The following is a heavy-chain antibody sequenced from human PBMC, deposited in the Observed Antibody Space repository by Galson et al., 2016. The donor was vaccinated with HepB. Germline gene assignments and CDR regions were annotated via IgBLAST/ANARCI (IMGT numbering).Heavy chain of an antibody. CDR2: ISYDGSNK. J-gene: IGHJ4*02. D-gene: IGHD2-15*01. CDR1: GFTFSSYA. Sequence: SLRLSCAASGFTFSSYAMHWVRQAPGKGLEWVAVISYDGSNKYYADSVKGRFTISRDNSKNTLSLQMNSLRPEDTAVYYCARDHPGHCSGGNCPPSDYWGQGTLVTVSS. V-gene: IGHV3-30-3*01. CDR3: ARDHPGHCSGGNCPPSDY.